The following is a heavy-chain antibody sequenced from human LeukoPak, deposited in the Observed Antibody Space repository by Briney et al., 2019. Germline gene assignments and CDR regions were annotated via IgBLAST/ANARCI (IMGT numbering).Heavy chain of an antibody. CDR3: ARGRITMIVDVNSHYSYMDV. Sequence: SETLSLTCAVYGGSFSGYNWTWIRQPPGKGLEWIGEINHSGSTNYNPSLKSRDTISVDTSKNQFFLKLTSVTAAETAVYCCARGRITMIVDVNSHYSYMDVWGKGTTVTVSS. V-gene: IGHV4-34*01. D-gene: IGHD3-22*01. CDR2: INHSGST. J-gene: IGHJ6*03. CDR1: GGSFSGYN.